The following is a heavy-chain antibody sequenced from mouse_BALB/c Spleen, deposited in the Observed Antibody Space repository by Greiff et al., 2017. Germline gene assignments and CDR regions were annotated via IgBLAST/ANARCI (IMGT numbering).Heavy chain of an antibody. D-gene: IGHD2-3*01. CDR3: ARHEDGDVMNY. V-gene: IGHV5-12-1*01. J-gene: IGHJ2*01. Sequence: EVQGVESGGGLVKPGGSLKLSCAASGFAFSSYDMSWVRQTPEKRLEWVAYISSGGGSTYYPDTVKGRFTISRDNAKNTLYLQMSSLKSEDTAMYYCARHEDGDVMNYGGQGTTLTVSS. CDR1: GFAFSSYD. CDR2: ISSGGGST.